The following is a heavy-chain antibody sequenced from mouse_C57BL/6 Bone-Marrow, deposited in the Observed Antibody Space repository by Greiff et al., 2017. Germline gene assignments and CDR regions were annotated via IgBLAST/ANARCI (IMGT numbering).Heavy chain of an antibody. CDR1: EYEFPSHD. J-gene: IGHJ2*01. V-gene: IGHV5-2*01. Sequence: EVQRVESGGGLVQPGESLKLSCESNEYEFPSHDMSWVRKTPEKRLELVAAINSDGGSTYYPDTMERRFIISRDNTKKPLYLQLSSLRSENTALYYCARQRGSQSPFDYWGQGTTLTVSS. CDR2: INSDGGST. CDR3: ARQRGSQSPFDY.